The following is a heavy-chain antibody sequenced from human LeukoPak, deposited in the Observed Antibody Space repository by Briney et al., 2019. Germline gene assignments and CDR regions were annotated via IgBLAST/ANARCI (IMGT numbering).Heavy chain of an antibody. D-gene: IGHD1-1*01. J-gene: IGHJ4*02. Sequence: GESLKISCQGSGYSFISYWIAWVRQMPGKGLEWMGIIYSGDSDTTYSPSFQGQVTISADKSINTAYLLWRSLKASDTAMYYCARSFAHVERYYFDYWGQGTLVSVSS. CDR3: ARSFAHVERYYFDY. CDR1: GYSFISYW. CDR2: IYSGDSDT. V-gene: IGHV5-51*01.